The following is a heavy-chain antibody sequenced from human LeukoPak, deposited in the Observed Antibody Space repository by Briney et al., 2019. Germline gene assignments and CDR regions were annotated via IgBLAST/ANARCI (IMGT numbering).Heavy chain of an antibody. CDR1: GYSFTSYW. J-gene: IGHJ4*02. Sequence: KPGESLKISCKGSGYSFTSYWIGWVRQMPGKGLEWMGIIYPGDSDTRYGPSFQGQVTISADKSISTAYLQWSSLKASDTAMYYCARLELYYYGSGSYPPPDYWGQGTLVTVSS. V-gene: IGHV5-51*03. CDR2: IYPGDSDT. CDR3: ARLELYYYGSGSYPPPDY. D-gene: IGHD3-10*01.